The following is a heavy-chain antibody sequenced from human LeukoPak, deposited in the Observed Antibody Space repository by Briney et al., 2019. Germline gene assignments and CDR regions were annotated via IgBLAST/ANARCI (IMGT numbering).Heavy chain of an antibody. D-gene: IGHD2-15*01. J-gene: IGHJ6*02. Sequence: GGSLRLSCAASGFIFGTYGVPWVRQDPGKGLEWVAVISFDGSNKYYADSVKGRFTISRDNYKDTLYLQMNSLRAEDTAVYYCARDQVASVVTGVIAWGPKKRPFNSHGVDVWGQGTTVIVSS. CDR1: GFIFGTYG. CDR2: ISFDGSNK. CDR3: ARDQVASVVTGVIAWGPKKRPFNSHGVDV. V-gene: IGHV3-30-3*01.